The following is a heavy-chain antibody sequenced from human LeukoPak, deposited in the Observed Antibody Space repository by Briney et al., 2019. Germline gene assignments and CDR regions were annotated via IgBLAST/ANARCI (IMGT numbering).Heavy chain of an antibody. V-gene: IGHV3-30*03. Sequence: GGSLRLSCAASGFTFSNYGMHWVRQAPGKGLEWVAVISYDGSNKYYADSVKGRFTISRDSSSKMVSLQMNSLGTEDTAVYYCVREGFYESGSLPTFYFDYWGQGTLVTVSS. D-gene: IGHD3-10*01. CDR1: GFTFSNYG. J-gene: IGHJ4*02. CDR3: VREGFYESGSLPTFYFDY. CDR2: ISYDGSNK.